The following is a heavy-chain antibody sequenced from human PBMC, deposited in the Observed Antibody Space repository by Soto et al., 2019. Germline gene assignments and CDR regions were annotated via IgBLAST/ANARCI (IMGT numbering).Heavy chain of an antibody. Sequence: SETLSLTCTFSGGSISSYYWSWIRQPPGKGLEWIGYIYYSGSTNYNPSLKSRVTISVDTSKNQFSLKLSSVTAADTAVYYCARDGAAAGDYYYGMDVWGQGTTVTVSS. CDR2: IYYSGST. CDR1: GGSISSYY. V-gene: IGHV4-59*01. D-gene: IGHD6-13*01. J-gene: IGHJ6*02. CDR3: ARDGAAAGDYYYGMDV.